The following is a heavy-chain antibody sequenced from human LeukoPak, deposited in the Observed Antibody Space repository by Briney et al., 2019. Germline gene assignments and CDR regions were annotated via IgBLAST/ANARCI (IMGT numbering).Heavy chain of an antibody. J-gene: IGHJ4*02. CDR2: IWSDGTNK. CDR3: ATEIPRAFAHTNSLYS. CDR1: GFIFSHHG. V-gene: IGHV3-33*08. Sequence: SGGSLRLSCAASGFIFSHHGMNWVRRAPGKGLEWVAVIWSDGTNKFYSDSVKGRFAISRDNSNDMVYLQMNGLRVDDTAVYYYATEIPRAFAHTNSLYSWGQGTLVIVSS. D-gene: IGHD2-21*01.